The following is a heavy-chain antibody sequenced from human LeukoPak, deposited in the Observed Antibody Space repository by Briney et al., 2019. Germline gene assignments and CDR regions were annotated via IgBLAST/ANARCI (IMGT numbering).Heavy chain of an antibody. CDR1: GFTFSSYA. J-gene: IGHJ6*03. Sequence: GGSLRLSCAASGFTFSSYAMSWVRQAPGKGLEWVSAISGSGGSTYYEDSVKGRFTISRDNSKNTLYLQMNSLRAEDTAVYYCAKLVGATVNYYYYYMDVWGKGTTVTVSS. CDR3: AKLVGATVNYYYYYMDV. V-gene: IGHV3-23*01. CDR2: ISGSGGST. D-gene: IGHD1-26*01.